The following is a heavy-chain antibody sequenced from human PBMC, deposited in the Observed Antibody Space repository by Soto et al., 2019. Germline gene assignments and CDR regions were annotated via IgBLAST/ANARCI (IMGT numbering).Heavy chain of an antibody. CDR2: IRTDGSDK. V-gene: IGHV3-33*01. CDR3: ARAPRMAPFDI. J-gene: IGHJ3*02. Sequence: GGSLRLSCAASGFIFSPYGIHWVRQAPGKGLEWVALIRTDGSDKYYAESVTGRFTISRDNSKNTVYLQMNSLRAEDTALYFRARAPRMAPFDIWGQGTMVTVSS. CDR1: GFIFSPYG.